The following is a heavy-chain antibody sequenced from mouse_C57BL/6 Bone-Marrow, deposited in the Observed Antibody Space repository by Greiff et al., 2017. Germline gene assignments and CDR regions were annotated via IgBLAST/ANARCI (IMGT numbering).Heavy chain of an antibody. CDR3: ARNYYGSSYVDY. D-gene: IGHD1-1*01. Sequence: LQQPGASVKMSCKASGYTFTSYWITWVKQRPGQGLEWIGDIYPGSGSTNYNEKFKSKATLTVDTSSSTAYMQLSSLTSEDSAVYYCARNYYGSSYVDYWGQGTTLTVSS. V-gene: IGHV1-55*01. CDR1: GYTFTSYW. J-gene: IGHJ2*01. CDR2: IYPGSGST.